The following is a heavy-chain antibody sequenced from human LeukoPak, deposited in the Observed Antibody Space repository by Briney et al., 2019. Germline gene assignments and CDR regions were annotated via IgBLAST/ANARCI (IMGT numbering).Heavy chain of an antibody. CDR3: AREHLPGIAVAGGCFDY. D-gene: IGHD6-19*01. Sequence: PGGSLRLSCAASGFTFSSYGMHWVRQAPGKGLEWVAVIWYDGSNKYYADSVKGRFTISRDNSKNTLYPQMNSLRAEDTAVYYCAREHLPGIAVAGGCFDYWGQGTPVTVSS. J-gene: IGHJ4*02. V-gene: IGHV3-33*01. CDR2: IWYDGSNK. CDR1: GFTFSSYG.